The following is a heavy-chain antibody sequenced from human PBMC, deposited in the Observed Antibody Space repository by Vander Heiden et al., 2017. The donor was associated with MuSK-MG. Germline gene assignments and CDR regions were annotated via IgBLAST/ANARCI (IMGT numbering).Heavy chain of an antibody. CDR1: GYSLISGYS. V-gene: IGHV4-38-2*01. J-gene: IGHJ4*02. CDR3: ARHGYGSGSYFNG. CDR2: SYQSGRT. D-gene: IGHD3-10*01. Sequence: QVQLQESGPGLVKPSATLSLTCAVSGYSLISGYSWGWIRQPPGKGMEWIGSSYQSGRTYYNPSLKSRVTISVDTSKNQFSLKRSSVTAADTAVYYCARHGYGSGSYFNGWGQGTLVTVSS.